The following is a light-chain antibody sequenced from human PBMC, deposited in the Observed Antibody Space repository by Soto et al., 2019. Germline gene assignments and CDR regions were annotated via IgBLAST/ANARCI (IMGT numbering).Light chain of an antibody. CDR3: QQYGSSCT. V-gene: IGKV3-20*01. J-gene: IGKJ1*01. CDR2: GAS. CDR1: QSVSSSY. Sequence: EIGLTQSPGTLSLSPGERATLSCRASQSVSSSYLAWYQQKPGQAPRLLIYGASSRATGIPDRFSGSGSGTDFTLTISRLEPEDFAVYYCQQYGSSCTFGQGTKVDIK.